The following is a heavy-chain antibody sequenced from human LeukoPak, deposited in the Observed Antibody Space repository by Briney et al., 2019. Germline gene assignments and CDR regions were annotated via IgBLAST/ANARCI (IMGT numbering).Heavy chain of an antibody. CDR2: ILSDGSGT. V-gene: IGHV3-74*01. J-gene: IGHJ4*02. CDR3: ARDGSLPDY. Sequence: QPGRSLRLSCAASVFTFSSYCMHCVRQAPGEGLVCVSRILSDGSGTSGTIYADSVKGRFTTSRDNAKNTLYLQMNSLRADDTAVYYCARDGSLPDYWGQGTLVTVSS. CDR1: VFTFSSYC. D-gene: IGHD2-15*01.